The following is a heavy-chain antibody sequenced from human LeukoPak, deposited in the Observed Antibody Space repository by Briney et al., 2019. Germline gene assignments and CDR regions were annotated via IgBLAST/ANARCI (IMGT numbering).Heavy chain of an antibody. CDR1: GFTFSSYW. Sequence: GGSXRLSCAASGFTFSSYWMSWVRQAPGKGLEWVANIKQDGSEKYYVDSVKGRFTISRDNAKNSLYLQMNSLRAEDTAVYYCARDVDFGVVITFDYWGQGTLVTVSS. CDR2: IKQDGSEK. J-gene: IGHJ4*02. V-gene: IGHV3-7*01. D-gene: IGHD3-3*01. CDR3: ARDVDFGVVITFDY.